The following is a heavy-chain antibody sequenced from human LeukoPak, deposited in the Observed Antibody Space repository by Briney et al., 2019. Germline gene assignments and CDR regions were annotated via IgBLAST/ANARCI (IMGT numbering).Heavy chain of an antibody. CDR2: IRSTAYGGET. CDR1: GFTFADRA. Sequence: GSLILSCKASGFTFADRAMSWVRQAPGKGLEWVGFIRSTAYGGETEYAASVKGRFIISRDDSKSIAYLQMNSLNSDDTAVYYCSRARLGGYYYMDVWGKGTTVTVSS. J-gene: IGHJ6*03. V-gene: IGHV3-49*04. D-gene: IGHD3-16*01. CDR3: SRARLGGYYYMDV.